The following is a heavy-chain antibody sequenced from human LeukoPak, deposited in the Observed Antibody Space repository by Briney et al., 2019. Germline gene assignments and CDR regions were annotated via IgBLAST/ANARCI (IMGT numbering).Heavy chain of an antibody. CDR2: IYYSGST. V-gene: IGHV4-31*03. CDR3: ARGIVVVDAFDI. J-gene: IGHJ3*02. CDR1: GGSISSGGYY. D-gene: IGHD3-22*01. Sequence: SSETLSLTCTVSGGSISSGGYYWSWIRQHPGKGLEWIGYIYYSGSTYYNPSLKSRVTISVDTSKNQFSLKLCSVTAADTAVYYCARGIVVVDAFDIWGQGTMVTVSS.